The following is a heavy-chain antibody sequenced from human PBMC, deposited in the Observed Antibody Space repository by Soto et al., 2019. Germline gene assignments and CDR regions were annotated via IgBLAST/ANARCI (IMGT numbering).Heavy chain of an antibody. V-gene: IGHV3-33*01. D-gene: IGHD6-19*01. Sequence: QVQLVESGGGVVQPGQSLRLSCVASGFTFSSYGMDWVRQAPGKGLEWVAIIWNDGTNQYYGDSVKGRFFISSDNGKNTVYLQMNNLRVEDTALYYCARGGLTVAALPFDYWGQGTRVTVSS. CDR1: GFTFSSYG. CDR3: ARGGLTVAALPFDY. J-gene: IGHJ4*02. CDR2: IWNDGTNQ.